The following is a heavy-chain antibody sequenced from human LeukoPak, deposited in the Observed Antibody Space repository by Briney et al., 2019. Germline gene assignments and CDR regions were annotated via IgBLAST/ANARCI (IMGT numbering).Heavy chain of an antibody. V-gene: IGHV3-7*01. CDR2: IEPGGSGK. D-gene: IGHD3-10*01. CDR3: VTSWVRQQRDF. Sequence: PGGSLRLSCAASGFTFSGYWMSWVRQAPGKGLEWVADIEPGGSGKTYVGSVKGRFTISRDNAQQSLYLQMDTLTAEDTAVYYCVTSWVRQQRDFWGQGILVTVSS. J-gene: IGHJ4*02. CDR1: GFTFSGYW.